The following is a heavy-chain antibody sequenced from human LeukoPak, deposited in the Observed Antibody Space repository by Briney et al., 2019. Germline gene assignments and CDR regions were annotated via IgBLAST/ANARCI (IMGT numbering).Heavy chain of an antibody. Sequence: PGGSLRLSCAASGFTFSSYGMHWVRQAPGKGLEWVAVIWYDGSKKYYADSVKGRFTISRDNSKNTLCLQMNSLRAEDTAVYYCARVVSSGTQGGYFDSWGQGALVTVSS. CDR1: GFTFSSYG. CDR3: ARVVSSGTQGGYFDS. V-gene: IGHV3-33*01. CDR2: IWYDGSKK. J-gene: IGHJ4*02. D-gene: IGHD3-10*01.